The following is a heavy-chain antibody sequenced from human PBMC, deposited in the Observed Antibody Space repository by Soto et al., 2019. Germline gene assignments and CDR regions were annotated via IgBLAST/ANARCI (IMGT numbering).Heavy chain of an antibody. V-gene: IGHV1-46*01. Sequence: QVQLVQSGAEVKKPGASVKVSCKASGYTFTSYYMHWVRQAPGQGLEWMGIINPSGGSTSYAQKFQGRGTMTRDTSTSTVDMELSSLRAEDTAVYYCARDRGGIVVVPAALNDYYYGMDVWGQGTTVTVSS. CDR1: GYTFTSYY. CDR3: ARDRGGIVVVPAALNDYYYGMDV. CDR2: INPSGGST. D-gene: IGHD2-2*01. J-gene: IGHJ6*02.